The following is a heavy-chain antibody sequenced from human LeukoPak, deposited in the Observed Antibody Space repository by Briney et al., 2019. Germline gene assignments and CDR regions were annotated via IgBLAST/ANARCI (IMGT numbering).Heavy chain of an antibody. CDR3: ARAGYYGSGSYYTNAFDI. CDR2: IIPIFGTA. CDR1: GGTFSSYA. V-gene: IGHV1-69*05. J-gene: IGHJ3*02. Sequence: ASVKVSCKASGGTFSSYAISWVRQAPGQGLEWMGGIIPIFGTANYAQKFQGRVTITTDESTSTAYMELSSLRSEDTAVYYCARAGYYGSGSYYTNAFDIWGQGTMVTVSS. D-gene: IGHD3-10*01.